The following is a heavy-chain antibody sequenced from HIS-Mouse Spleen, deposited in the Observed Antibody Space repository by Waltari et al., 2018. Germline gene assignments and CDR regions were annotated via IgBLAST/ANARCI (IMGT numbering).Heavy chain of an antibody. Sequence: QVQLVESGGGVVQPGRSLRLSCAASGFTFSSYGMHWVRQAPGKGRGGVAVISYDGSNKYYADSVKGRFTISRDNSKNTLYLQMNSLRAEDTAVYYCAKDKHHAFDYWGQGTLVTVSS. CDR2: ISYDGSNK. J-gene: IGHJ4*02. CDR1: GFTFSSYG. V-gene: IGHV3-30*18. CDR3: AKDKHHAFDY.